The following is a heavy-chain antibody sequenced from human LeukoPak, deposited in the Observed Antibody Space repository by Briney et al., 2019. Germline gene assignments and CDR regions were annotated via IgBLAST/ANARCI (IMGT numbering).Heavy chain of an antibody. V-gene: IGHV3-11*01. CDR1: GFTFSDYY. J-gene: IGHJ6*03. CDR3: AKDRTREPGYMDV. Sequence: GGSLRLSCAASGFTFSDYYMSWIRQAPGKGLEWVSYISSSGSTIYYADSVKGRFTISRDNSKNTLYLQMNSLRAEDTAVYYCAKDRTREPGYMDVWGKGTTVTVSS. CDR2: ISSSGSTI.